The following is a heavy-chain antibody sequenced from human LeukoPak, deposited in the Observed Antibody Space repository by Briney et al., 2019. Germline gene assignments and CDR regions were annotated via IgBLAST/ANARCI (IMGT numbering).Heavy chain of an antibody. Sequence: PGGSLRLSCVASGFIFSNYWMSWVRQAPGKGLEWVANIKEDGSEKYHVNSVKGRFTISRDNAKTSLYLQMNSLRVEDTAVYYCARDRYSSYWGQGILVTVSS. V-gene: IGHV3-7*01. D-gene: IGHD2-15*01. J-gene: IGHJ4*02. CDR3: ARDRYSSY. CDR2: IKEDGSEK. CDR1: GFIFSNYW.